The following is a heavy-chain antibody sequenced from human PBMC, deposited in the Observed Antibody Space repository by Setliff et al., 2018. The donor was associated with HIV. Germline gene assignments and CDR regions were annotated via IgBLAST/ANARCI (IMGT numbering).Heavy chain of an antibody. CDR3: ARDNLYYNLYDGSPVYGMDV. D-gene: IGHD3-3*01. CDR2: ISISGGAI. V-gene: IGHV3-48*03. Sequence: GGSLRLSCAASGFIFKNYDMNWVRQAPGKGLEWVSFISISGGAIDYADSVQGRFTISRDNSKNSLYLQMNGLRVEDTGVYYCARDNLYYNLYDGSPVYGMDVWGRGTTVTVSS. CDR1: GFIFKNYD. J-gene: IGHJ6*02.